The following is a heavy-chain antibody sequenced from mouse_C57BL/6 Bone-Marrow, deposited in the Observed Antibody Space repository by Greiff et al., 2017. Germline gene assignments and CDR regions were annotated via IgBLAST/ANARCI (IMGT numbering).Heavy chain of an antibody. CDR1: GYAFTNYL. V-gene: IGHV1-54*01. Sequence: QVQLQQSGAELVRPGTSVKVSCKASGYAFTNYLIAWVKQRPGQGLEWIGVINPGSGGTNYNEKFKGKATLTADTSSSTVYMQLSSLTSEDAAVYFCARETIPPAMDYWGQGTSVTVSS. CDR3: ARETIPPAMDY. CDR2: INPGSGGT. J-gene: IGHJ4*01.